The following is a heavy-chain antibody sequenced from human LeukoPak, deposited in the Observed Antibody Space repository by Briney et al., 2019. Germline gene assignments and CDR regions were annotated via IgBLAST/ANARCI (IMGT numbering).Heavy chain of an antibody. CDR2: IKYDGREK. V-gene: IGHV3-7*01. CDR1: GFTFSSYG. J-gene: IGHJ4*02. CDR3: ARYLNSGPEDF. Sequence: GGSLRLSCAASGFTFSSYGMHWVRQAPGKGLEWVANIKYDGREKQYVDSVKGRFTISRDNAKNSLFLQMNSLRAEDTAVYYCARYLNSGPEDFWGQGTLVTVSS. D-gene: IGHD1-26*01.